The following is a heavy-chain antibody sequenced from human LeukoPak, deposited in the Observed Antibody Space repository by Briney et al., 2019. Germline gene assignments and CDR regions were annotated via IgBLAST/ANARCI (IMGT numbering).Heavy chain of an antibody. CDR3: ARGLQAAAGTIDY. Sequence: ASVKVSCKASGYTFTSYDINWERQAPGQGLEWMGWTNPNSGNTGYAQKFQGRVTMTRNTSISKAYMELSSLRSEDTAVYYCARGLQAAAGTIDYWGQGTLVTVSS. CDR1: GYTFTSYD. J-gene: IGHJ4*02. V-gene: IGHV1-8*01. D-gene: IGHD6-13*01. CDR2: TNPNSGNT.